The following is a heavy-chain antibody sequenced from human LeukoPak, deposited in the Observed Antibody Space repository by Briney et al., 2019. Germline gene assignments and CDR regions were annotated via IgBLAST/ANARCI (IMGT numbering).Heavy chain of an antibody. CDR1: GFTFSSYA. J-gene: IGHJ4*02. V-gene: IGHV3-23*01. Sequence: GGSLRLSCAACGFTFSSYAMSWVRQAPGKGLEWVSAISGSGGSTYYADSVKGRFTISRDNSKNTLYLQMNSLRAEDTAVYYCAKYSRQWLVVFDYWGQGTLVTVSS. CDR3: AKYSRQWLVVFDY. CDR2: ISGSGGST. D-gene: IGHD6-19*01.